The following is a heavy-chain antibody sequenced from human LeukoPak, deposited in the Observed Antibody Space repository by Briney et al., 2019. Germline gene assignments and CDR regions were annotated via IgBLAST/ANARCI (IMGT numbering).Heavy chain of an antibody. CDR1: GFTFSDFR. Sequence: GGSLRLSCAVSGFTFSDFRMSWVRQAPGKGLEWVSYINSSASNTYYADSVKGRFTVSRDNDKNSLYLQMNSLRAEDAAVYYCARDGPSTGWDFDFWGRGTVVTVSS. J-gene: IGHJ4*02. D-gene: IGHD6-19*01. CDR2: INSSASNT. V-gene: IGHV3-11*01. CDR3: ARDGPSTGWDFDF.